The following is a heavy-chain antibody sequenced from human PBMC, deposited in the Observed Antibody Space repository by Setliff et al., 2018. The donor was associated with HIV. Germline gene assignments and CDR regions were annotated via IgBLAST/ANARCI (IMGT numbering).Heavy chain of an antibody. CDR3: ARVGFSSRHTGDFFDS. CDR1: GGAFSSYA. CDR2: IIPIFGTA. Sequence: WASVKVSCKASGGAFSSYALSWVRQAPGQGLEWMGGIIPIFGTANYAQKFQGRVTITTDESTSTAYMELSSLRSEDTALYYCARVGFSSRHTGDFFDSWGQGTLVTVSS. V-gene: IGHV1-69*05. D-gene: IGHD5-18*01. J-gene: IGHJ4*02.